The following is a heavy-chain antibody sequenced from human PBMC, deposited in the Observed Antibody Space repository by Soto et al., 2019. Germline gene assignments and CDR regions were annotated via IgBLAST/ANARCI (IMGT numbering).Heavy chain of an antibody. CDR2: IKQDGSEK. Sequence: PGGSLRLSCAASGFTFSSYWMSWVRQAPGKGLEWVANIKQDGSEKYYVDSVKGRFTFSRDNAKNSLYLQMNSLRAEDTAVYYCARRLQLWGNYYYYGMDVWGQGTTVTVSS. J-gene: IGHJ6*02. V-gene: IGHV3-7*01. CDR1: GFTFSSYW. CDR3: ARRLQLWGNYYYYGMDV. D-gene: IGHD5-18*01.